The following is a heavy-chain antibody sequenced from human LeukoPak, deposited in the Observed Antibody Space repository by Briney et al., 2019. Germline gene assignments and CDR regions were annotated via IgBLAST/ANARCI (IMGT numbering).Heavy chain of an antibody. CDR3: AKDVGKWESLHFFDY. D-gene: IGHD1-26*01. CDR2: ISGSGAST. V-gene: IGHV3-23*01. CDR1: GFTFSTNA. Sequence: GGSLRLSRLTSGFTFSTNAMSWVRQAPGKGLEWISGISGSGASTYYADSVTGRFTISRDNSRNTLYLQMNSLRGDDTAVYYCAKDVGKWESLHFFDYWGQGTLVTVSS. J-gene: IGHJ4*02.